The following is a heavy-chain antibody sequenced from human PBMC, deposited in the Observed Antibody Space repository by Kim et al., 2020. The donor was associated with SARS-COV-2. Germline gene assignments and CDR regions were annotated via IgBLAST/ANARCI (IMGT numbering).Heavy chain of an antibody. CDR2: IKQDGSDG. CDR1: GFTFSNYW. V-gene: IGHV3-7*01. J-gene: IGHJ4*02. CDR3: ARDNYGDYGY. Sequence: GGSLRLSCAASGFTFSNYWMSWVRQAPGKGLECVATIKQDGSDGYYVDSVKGRFTISRDNAKNLLWLQMNSLRAEDTAVYYCARDNYGDYGYWGQGTVVT. D-gene: IGHD4-17*01.